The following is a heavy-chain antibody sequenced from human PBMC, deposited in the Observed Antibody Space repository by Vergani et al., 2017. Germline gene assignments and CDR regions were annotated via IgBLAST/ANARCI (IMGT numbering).Heavy chain of an antibody. V-gene: IGHV3-15*01. CDR1: GFTFSNAW. Sequence: EVQLVESGGGLVKPGGSLRLSCAASGFTFSNAWMSWVRQAPGKGLEWVGRIKSKTDGGTTDYAAPVKGRFTISRDDSKNTLYLQMNSLKTEDTAVYYCTRDKTIFGVVITRPDYGMDVWGQGTTVTVSS. D-gene: IGHD3-3*01. CDR2: IKSKTDGGTT. J-gene: IGHJ6*02. CDR3: TRDKTIFGVVITRPDYGMDV.